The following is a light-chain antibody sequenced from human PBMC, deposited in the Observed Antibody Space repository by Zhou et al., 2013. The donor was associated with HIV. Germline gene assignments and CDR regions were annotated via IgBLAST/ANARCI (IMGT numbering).Light chain of an antibody. CDR3: QQYNNWPWTT. CDR2: GSS. Sequence: EMVLTQSPGTLSLSPGERATLSCRASESVSRSYLAWYQQKLGQAPRLLIFGSSRRAPGIPDRFSGSGSGTEFTLTISRLEPEDFAFYYCQQYNNWPWTTFGGGTKVEIK. CDR1: ESVSRSY. J-gene: IGKJ4*01. V-gene: IGKV3-20*01.